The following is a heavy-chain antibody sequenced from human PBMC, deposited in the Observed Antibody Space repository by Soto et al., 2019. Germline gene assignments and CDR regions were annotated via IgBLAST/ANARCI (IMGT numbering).Heavy chain of an antibody. Sequence: QITLNESGPTVVKPAETLTLTCTFSGFSLTTSGVGVGWIRQSPGKAPEWLALIYWDDDKRYSASLKSRLTLTKDTSKNQGVLTMASVDPADTATYYCAHRILRTVFGLVTTTAIYFDFWGQGTPVVVSS. CDR2: IYWDDDK. CDR1: GFSLTTSGVG. V-gene: IGHV2-5*02. D-gene: IGHD3-3*01. J-gene: IGHJ4*02. CDR3: AHRILRTVFGLVTTTAIYFDF.